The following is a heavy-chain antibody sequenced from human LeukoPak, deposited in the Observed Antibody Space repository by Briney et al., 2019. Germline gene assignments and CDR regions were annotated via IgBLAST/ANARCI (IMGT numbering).Heavy chain of an antibody. CDR2: VSPGGYT. J-gene: IGHJ5*02. CDR1: GVSIIDYY. D-gene: IGHD4-23*01. CDR3: ARIRGGHGHDMCYNH. V-gene: IGHV4-34*01. Sequence: PSETLSLTCALCGVSIIDYYWSWLRQCPGKGLEWIGEVSPGGYTNYNPSLESRVIISEGPSESHLSLRLRSVTAADTAMYYCARIRGGHGHDMCYNHWAQGTLVTVSS.